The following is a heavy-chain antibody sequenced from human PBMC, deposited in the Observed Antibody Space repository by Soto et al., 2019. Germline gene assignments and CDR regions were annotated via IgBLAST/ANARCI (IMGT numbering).Heavy chain of an antibody. CDR1: GYSFTSYG. CDR2: IATYNYYT. Sequence: IQLVQSGAEVKKPGASVKVSCKASGYSFTSYGISWVRQAPGLGLQWMGWIATYNYYTDYAQKFQGRVSITTNRSTNTAYIELRSLRSDDAAVYFCARVGCFGGSFYSTWLDPWGQGTPVTVSP. CDR3: ARVGCFGGSFYSTWLDP. J-gene: IGHJ5*02. V-gene: IGHV1-18*01. D-gene: IGHD2-15*01.